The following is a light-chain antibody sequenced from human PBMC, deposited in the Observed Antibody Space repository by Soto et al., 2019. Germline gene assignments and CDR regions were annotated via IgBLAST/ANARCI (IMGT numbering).Light chain of an antibody. Sequence: QPVLTQSSCASASLGSSVKLTCTLSSGHSSYIIAWHQQKPGKAPRYLMKLEGSGSYNKGSGVPDRFSGSSSGADRYLTISNLQFEDEADYYCETWDSNTRVFGGGTKLTVL. CDR3: ETWDSNTRV. J-gene: IGLJ2*01. CDR2: LEGSGSY. V-gene: IGLV4-60*02. CDR1: SGHSSYI.